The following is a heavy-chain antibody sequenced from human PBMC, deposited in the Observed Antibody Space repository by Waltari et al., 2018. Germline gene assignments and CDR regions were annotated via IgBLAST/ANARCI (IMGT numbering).Heavy chain of an antibody. CDR3: ARDVAAAADYYYGMDV. V-gene: IGHV3-53*01. Sequence: EVQLVESGGGLIQPGGSLRLSCAASGFTVSSNYMSWVRQAPGKGLEWVSVIYSGGSTDYADSVKGRFTISRDNSKNTLYLQMNSLRAEDTAVYYCARDVAAAADYYYGMDVWGQGTTVTVSS. J-gene: IGHJ6*02. CDR2: IYSGGST. CDR1: GFTVSSNY. D-gene: IGHD6-13*01.